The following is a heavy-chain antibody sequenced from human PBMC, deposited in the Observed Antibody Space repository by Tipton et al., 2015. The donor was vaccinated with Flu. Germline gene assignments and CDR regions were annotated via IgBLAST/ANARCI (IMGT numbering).Heavy chain of an antibody. V-gene: IGHV3-30*03. Sequence: SLRLSCEASGFTFTNYGAHWVRQAPGKGLEWVAVISYDGGNKYYEDSVKGRFTISRDNSKNTLYLQMNSLRAEDTAVYYCASGDYDFWGGWGAWGQGTTVTVSS. CDR2: ISYDGGNK. CDR3: ASGDYDFWGGWGA. CDR1: GFTFTNYG. D-gene: IGHD3-3*01. J-gene: IGHJ6*02.